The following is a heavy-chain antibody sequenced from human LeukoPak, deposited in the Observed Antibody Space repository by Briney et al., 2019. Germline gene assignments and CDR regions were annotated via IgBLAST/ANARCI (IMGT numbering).Heavy chain of an antibody. CDR3: AIRSGAAGWGLIDY. CDR2: INHSGST. J-gene: IGHJ4*02. V-gene: IGHV4-34*01. CDR1: GGSFSSYY. Sequence: SETLSLTCAVYGGSFSSYYWSWIRQPPGKGLEWIGEINHSGSTNYNPSLKSRVTISVDTSKNQFSLKLSSVTAADTAVYYCAIRSGAAGWGLIDYWGQGTLVTVSS. D-gene: IGHD3-16*01.